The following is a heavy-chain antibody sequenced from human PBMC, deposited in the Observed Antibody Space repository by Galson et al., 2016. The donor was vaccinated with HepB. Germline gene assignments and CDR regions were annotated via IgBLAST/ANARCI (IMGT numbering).Heavy chain of an antibody. D-gene: IGHD2/OR15-2a*01. CDR3: TTHIIVVPGTPFYRREDAFDV. CDR2: ITSHNGAT. J-gene: IGHJ3*01. CDR1: GGTFTTYP. V-gene: IGHV1-18*01. Sequence: SVKVSCKASGGTFTTYPISWLRQAPGQGLEWMGWITSHNGATEYAAHLQGRFTVTTDTSTGTAFMELRKLKTEDTAVYYCTTHIIVVPGTPFYRREDAFDVWGQGTMVTVSS.